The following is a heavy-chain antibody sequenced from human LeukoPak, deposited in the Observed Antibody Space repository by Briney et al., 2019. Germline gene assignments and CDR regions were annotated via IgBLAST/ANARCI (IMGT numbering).Heavy chain of an antibody. CDR3: ARLMDNWFDP. CDR2: IYTSGST. Sequence: SSEALSLTCTVSGGSISSHYWSWIRQPPGKGLEWIGYIYTSGSTNYNPSLKSRVTISVDTSKNQFSLKLSSVTAADTAVYYCARLMDNWFDPWGQGTLVTVSS. CDR1: GGSISSHY. V-gene: IGHV4-4*09. J-gene: IGHJ5*02. D-gene: IGHD5-24*01.